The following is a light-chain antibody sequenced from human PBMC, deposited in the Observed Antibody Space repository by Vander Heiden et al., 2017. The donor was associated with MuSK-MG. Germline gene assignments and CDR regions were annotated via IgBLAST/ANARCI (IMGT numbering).Light chain of an antibody. CDR1: QSVLYSSNNENY. CDR2: WAS. Sequence: DIVMTQSPYSLAVSLGERVTIHCKSSQSVLYSSNNENYLAWYQQKPGQPPKLLIYWASTRESGVPDRFSGSGSGTDFTLTISSLQAEDVAVYYCQQYDGMSFTFGHGTKVDIK. V-gene: IGKV4-1*01. CDR3: QQYDGMSFT. J-gene: IGKJ3*01.